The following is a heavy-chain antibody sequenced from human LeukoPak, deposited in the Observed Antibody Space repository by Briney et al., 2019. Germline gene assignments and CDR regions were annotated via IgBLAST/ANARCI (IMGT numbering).Heavy chain of an antibody. CDR3: ARGGSSGWWAFDI. V-gene: IGHV3-21*01. Sequence: GGSLRLSCAASGFTFSSYSMNWVRQAPGKGLEWVSSISSSSSYLYYADSVKGRFTISRDNAKNSLYLQMNSLRAEDTAVYYCARGGSSGWWAFDIWGQGTMVTVSS. CDR1: GFTFSSYS. D-gene: IGHD6-19*01. CDR2: ISSSSSYL. J-gene: IGHJ3*02.